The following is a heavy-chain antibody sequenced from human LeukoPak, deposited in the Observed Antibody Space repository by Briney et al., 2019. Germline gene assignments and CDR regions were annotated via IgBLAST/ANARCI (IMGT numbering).Heavy chain of an antibody. V-gene: IGHV4-39*01. Sequence: PSETLSLTCTVSGGSISSSSYYWGWIRQPPGKGLEWIGSIYYSGSTYYNPSLKSRVTISVDTSKNQFSLKLSSVTAADTAVYCCARPAAYYDSSDPYDYWGQGILVTVSS. J-gene: IGHJ4*02. CDR3: ARPAAYYDSSDPYDY. CDR2: IYYSGST. D-gene: IGHD3-22*01. CDR1: GGSISSSSYY.